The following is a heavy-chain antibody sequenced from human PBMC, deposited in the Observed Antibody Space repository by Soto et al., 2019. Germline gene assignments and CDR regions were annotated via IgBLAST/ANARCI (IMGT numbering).Heavy chain of an antibody. D-gene: IGHD2-8*01. CDR1: GYTFTSYG. Sequence: QVQLVQSGAEVKKPGASVKVSCKASGYTFTSYGISWVRQAPGQGLEGMGWISAYNGNTKYAQKFQGRVTMTTDTTTSTAYMELRSLRSDDTAVYDCARGGKYCTNGVGSFYGMDVWGQGTTVTVSS. V-gene: IGHV1-18*01. CDR3: ARGGKYCTNGVGSFYGMDV. J-gene: IGHJ6*02. CDR2: ISAYNGNT.